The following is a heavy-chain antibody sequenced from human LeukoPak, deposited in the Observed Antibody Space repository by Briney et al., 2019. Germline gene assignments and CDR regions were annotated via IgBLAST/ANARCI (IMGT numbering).Heavy chain of an antibody. V-gene: IGHV3-43*01. J-gene: IGHJ4*02. D-gene: IGHD3-22*01. Sequence: GGSLRLSCAASGFTFEDFTMHWVRHVPGKTLGWVSLVSWDGTAYYSGSVKGRFTISRDNGESSLYLQMDTLRTEDTAFYYCAKDLTYESSGSVIDNWGLGTLVSVSS. CDR1: GFTFEDFT. CDR3: AKDLTYESSGSVIDN. CDR2: VSWDGTA.